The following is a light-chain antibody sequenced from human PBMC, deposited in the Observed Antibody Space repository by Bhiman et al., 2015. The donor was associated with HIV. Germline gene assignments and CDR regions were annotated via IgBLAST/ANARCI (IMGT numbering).Light chain of an antibody. CDR2: YDS. CDR1: NIGSKS. Sequence: SYELTQPPSVSVAPGKTARITCGGNNIGSKSVHWYQQKPGQAPVLVIYYDSDRPSGIPERFSGSNSGNTATLTISGTQTMDEADYYCQAWDSRVLYVFGNGTKVSVL. V-gene: IGLV3-21*01. J-gene: IGLJ1*01. CDR3: QAWDSRVLYV.